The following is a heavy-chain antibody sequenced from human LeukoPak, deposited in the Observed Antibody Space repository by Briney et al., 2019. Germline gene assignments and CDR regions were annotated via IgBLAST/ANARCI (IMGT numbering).Heavy chain of an antibody. Sequence: GGSLRLSCAASGFTFSDYYMSWIRQAPGKGLEWVSYISSSGSTIYYADSVKGRFTISRDNAKNSLYLQMNSLRAEDTAVYYCAKTHYYDSSVSNWGQGTLVTVSS. CDR3: AKTHYYDSSVSN. CDR1: GFTFSDYY. D-gene: IGHD3-22*01. CDR2: ISSSGSTI. J-gene: IGHJ4*02. V-gene: IGHV3-11*01.